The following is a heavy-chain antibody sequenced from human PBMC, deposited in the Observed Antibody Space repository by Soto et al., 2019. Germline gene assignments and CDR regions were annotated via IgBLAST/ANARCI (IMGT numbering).Heavy chain of an antibody. V-gene: IGHV4-31*03. J-gene: IGHJ4*02. CDR1: GGSISSGGYY. CDR3: ARVNYYDSSGYYLAPHFDY. D-gene: IGHD3-22*01. Sequence: QVQLQESGPGLVKPSQTLSLTCTVSGGSISSGGYYWSWIRQHPGKGLEWIGYIYYSGSTYYNPSLKSRVTISVDTSKNQFSLKLSSVTAADTAVYYCARVNYYDSSGYYLAPHFDYWGQGTLFTVSS. CDR2: IYYSGST.